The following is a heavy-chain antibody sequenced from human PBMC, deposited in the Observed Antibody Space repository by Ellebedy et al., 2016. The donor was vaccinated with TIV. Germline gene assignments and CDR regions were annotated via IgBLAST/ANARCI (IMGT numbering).Heavy chain of an antibody. V-gene: IGHV3-48*02. J-gene: IGHJ4*02. CDR3: ARGSGYYIGAFDY. Sequence: GESLKISCAASGFTFSRYSMNWVRQAPGKGLEWVSYISSSSSTIYYADSVNGRFTISRDNAKNSLYLQMNSLRDEDTAVYYCARGSGYYIGAFDYWGQGTLVTVSS. D-gene: IGHD3-3*01. CDR2: ISSSSSTI. CDR1: GFTFSRYS.